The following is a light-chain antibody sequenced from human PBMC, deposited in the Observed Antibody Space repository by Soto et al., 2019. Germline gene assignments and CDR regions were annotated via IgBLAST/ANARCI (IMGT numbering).Light chain of an antibody. J-gene: IGLJ3*02. CDR1: SSNIESNT. CDR2: STN. CDR3: AAWDDILKGWV. V-gene: IGLV1-44*01. Sequence: QSVVTQPPSASGTPGQRVTISCSGSSSNIESNTVNWYQQLPGTAPKLLIYSTNQRPSGVPDRFSGSKSGTSASLAISGLQSEDEADYYCAAWDDILKGWVFGGGTKLTVL.